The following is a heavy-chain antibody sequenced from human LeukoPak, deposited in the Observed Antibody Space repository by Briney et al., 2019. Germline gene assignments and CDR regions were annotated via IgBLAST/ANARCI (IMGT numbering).Heavy chain of an antibody. V-gene: IGHV4-4*09. CDR2: IYSSGST. D-gene: IGHD6-6*01. J-gene: IGHJ6*04. CDR3: ARLTFTTRPVDV. CDR1: GGSINNYY. Sequence: SETLSLTCTVSGGSINNYYWSWIRQPPGKGLEYIGYIYSSGSTNYNPSLTSRVTISVDMSKNQFSLKLTSVTSADTAVYYCARLTFTTRPVDVWGKGTTVTVSS.